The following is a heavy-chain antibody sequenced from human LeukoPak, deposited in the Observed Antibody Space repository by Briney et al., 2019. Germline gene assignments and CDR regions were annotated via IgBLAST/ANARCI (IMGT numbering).Heavy chain of an antibody. D-gene: IGHD3-3*01. CDR3: ARGGTYYDFWSGYYTADY. J-gene: IGHJ4*02. V-gene: IGHV4-59*01. Sequence: PSETLSLTCTVSGGSISSYYWSWIRQPPGKGLEWSGYIYYSGSTNYNPSLKSRVTISVDTSKNQFSLKLSSVTAADTAVYYCARGGTYYDFWSGYYTADYWGQGTLVTVSS. CDR2: IYYSGST. CDR1: GGSISSYY.